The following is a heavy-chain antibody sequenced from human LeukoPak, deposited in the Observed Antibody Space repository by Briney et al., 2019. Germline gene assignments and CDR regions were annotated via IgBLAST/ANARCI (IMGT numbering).Heavy chain of an antibody. CDR3: ARELYYYGSGSYLGY. V-gene: IGHV1-18*01. D-gene: IGHD3-10*01. CDR2: ISAYNGNT. CDR1: GYTFTSYG. Sequence: EASVKVSCKASGYTFTSYGISWVRQAPGRGLEWMGWISAYNGNTNYAQKLQGRVTMTTDTSTSTAYMELRSLRSDDTAVYYCARELYYYGSGSYLGYWGQGTLVTVSS. J-gene: IGHJ4*02.